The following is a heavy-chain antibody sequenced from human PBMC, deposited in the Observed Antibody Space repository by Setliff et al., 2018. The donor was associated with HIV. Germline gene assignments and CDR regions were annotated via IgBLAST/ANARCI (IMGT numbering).Heavy chain of an antibody. CDR1: NYSISSGYY. CDR3: ASGYNYAYSDY. Sequence: SSPLSLTCAVSNYSISSGYYWGWIRQSPGKGLEWIGSMYHSGSTDSNPSLKSRVTMSIDTSKNQLSLKLRSVTAADTAVYYCASGYNYAYSDYWGQGTLVTVSS. J-gene: IGHJ4*02. V-gene: IGHV4-38-2*01. CDR2: MYHSGST. D-gene: IGHD5-18*01.